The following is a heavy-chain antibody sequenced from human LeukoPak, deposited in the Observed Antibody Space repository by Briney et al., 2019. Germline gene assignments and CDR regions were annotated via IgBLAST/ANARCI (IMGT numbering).Heavy chain of an antibody. V-gene: IGHV4-61*02. CDR3: ARLPAASAFDI. CDR2: IYTSGST. Sequence: PSQTLSLTCTVSGGSISSGSYYWSWIRQPAGKGLEWIGRIYTSGSTNYNPSLKSRVTISVDTSKNQFSLKLSSVTAADTAVYYCARLPAASAFDIWGQGTMVTVSS. J-gene: IGHJ3*02. CDR1: GGSISSGSYY. D-gene: IGHD2-2*01.